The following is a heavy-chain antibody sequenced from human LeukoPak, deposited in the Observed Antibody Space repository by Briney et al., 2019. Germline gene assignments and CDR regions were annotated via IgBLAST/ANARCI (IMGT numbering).Heavy chain of an antibody. CDR3: ARDFRGYSGSFYYYYMDV. CDR1: GGTFSSYA. D-gene: IGHD1-26*01. J-gene: IGHJ6*03. Sequence: SVKVSCKASGGTFSSYAISWVRQAPGQGLEWMGGIIPIFGTANYAQKFQGRVTITADESTSTAYMELSSLRSEDTAVYYCARDFRGYSGSFYYYYMDVWGKGTTVTVSS. CDR2: IIPIFGTA. V-gene: IGHV1-69*13.